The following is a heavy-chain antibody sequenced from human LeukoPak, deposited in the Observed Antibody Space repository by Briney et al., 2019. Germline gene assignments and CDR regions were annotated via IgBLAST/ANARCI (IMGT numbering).Heavy chain of an antibody. J-gene: IGHJ4*02. CDR3: AKGGKWDVTPFDY. CDR1: GFTFTSYS. V-gene: IGHV3-23*01. CDR2: ISGGGGST. Sequence: GGSLRLSCAASGFTFTSYSMNWVRQAPGKGLEWVSTISGGGGSTYYADSVKGRFTISRDNSKNTLYLQVYSLRAEDTAVYYCAKGGKWDVTPFDYWGQGTLVTVSS. D-gene: IGHD1-26*01.